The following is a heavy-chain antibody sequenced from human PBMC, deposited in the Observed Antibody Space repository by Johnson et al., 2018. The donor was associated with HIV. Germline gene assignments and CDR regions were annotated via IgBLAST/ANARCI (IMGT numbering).Heavy chain of an antibody. J-gene: IGHJ3*02. Sequence: QVQLVESGGGVVQPGRSLRLSCAASGFTFSSYAMHWVRQAPGKGLEWVAVISYDGSNKYYADSVKGRFTISRDNSKNTLYLQMNSLRAEDTAVYYCARCSLADCGGDCYVDAFDMWGQGTMVTVSS. V-gene: IGHV3-30*04. CDR2: ISYDGSNK. CDR1: GFTFSSYA. CDR3: ARCSLADCGGDCYVDAFDM. D-gene: IGHD2-21*02.